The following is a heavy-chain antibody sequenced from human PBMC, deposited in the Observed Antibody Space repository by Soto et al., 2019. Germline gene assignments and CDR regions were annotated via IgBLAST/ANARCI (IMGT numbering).Heavy chain of an antibody. J-gene: IGHJ3*02. CDR2: ISGSGGGT. Sequence: GGSLRLSCAASGFTFSNSAMSWVRQAPGKGLEWVSAISGSGGGTYYADSVKGRFTISRDNSKNTLFLQMNSLRAEDTAMYYCARVYCSGGSCYRDAFDIWGQGTMVTVSS. V-gene: IGHV3-23*01. CDR1: GFTFSNSA. D-gene: IGHD2-15*01. CDR3: ARVYCSGGSCYRDAFDI.